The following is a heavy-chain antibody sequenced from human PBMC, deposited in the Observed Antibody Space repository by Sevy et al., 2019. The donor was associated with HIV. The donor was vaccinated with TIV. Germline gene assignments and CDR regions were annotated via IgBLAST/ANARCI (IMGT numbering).Heavy chain of an antibody. J-gene: IGHJ4*02. Sequence: GGSLRLSCAASGFTFSSYSMNWVRQAPGKGLEWVSSISSTSSYIYYADSVKGRFTISRDNAKNSLYLQMNSLRAEDTAVYYCARSQPIGFGELRVSDYWGQGTLVTVSS. V-gene: IGHV3-21*01. CDR2: ISSTSSYI. CDR1: GFTFSSYS. CDR3: ARSQPIGFGELRVSDY. D-gene: IGHD3-10*01.